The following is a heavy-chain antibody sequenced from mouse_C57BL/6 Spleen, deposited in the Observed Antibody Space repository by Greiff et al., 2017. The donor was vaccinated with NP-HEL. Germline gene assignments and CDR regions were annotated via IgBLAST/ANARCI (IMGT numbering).Heavy chain of an antibody. V-gene: IGHV1-15*01. Sequence: VQLQQSGAELVRPGASVTLSCKASGYTFTDYEMHWVKQTPVHGLEWIGAIDPETGGTAYNQKFKGKAILTADKSSSTAYMELRSLTSEDSAVYYGTRWHYGSSYGYFDVWGTGTTVTVSS. J-gene: IGHJ1*03. CDR2: IDPETGGT. CDR3: TRWHYGSSYGYFDV. CDR1: GYTFTDYE. D-gene: IGHD1-1*01.